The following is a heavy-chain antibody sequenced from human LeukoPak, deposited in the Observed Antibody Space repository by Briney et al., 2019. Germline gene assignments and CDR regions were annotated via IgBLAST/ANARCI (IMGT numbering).Heavy chain of an antibody. CDR3: ARELATVTTGGYFDY. CDR2: IYYSGST. D-gene: IGHD4-17*01. CDR1: GGSISNYY. V-gene: IGHV4-59*06. Sequence: PSETLSLTCTVSGGSISNYYWSWIRQHPGKGLEWIGYIYYSGSTYYNPSLKSRVTISVDTSKNQFSLKLSSVTAADTAVYYCARELATVTTGGYFDYWGQGTLVTVSS. J-gene: IGHJ4*02.